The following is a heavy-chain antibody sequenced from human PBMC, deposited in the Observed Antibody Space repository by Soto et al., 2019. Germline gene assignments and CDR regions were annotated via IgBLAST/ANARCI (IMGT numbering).Heavy chain of an antibody. J-gene: IGHJ5*02. Sequence: GSVKVSCKASGYTFTGYYMHCVRQAPGQGLEWMGWINPNSGGTNYAQKFQGRVTMTRDTSISTAYMELSRLTSDDTAVYYCARMASAGTLNWYDPWGQGTLVTVSS. CDR1: GYTFTGYY. V-gene: IGHV1-2*02. CDR3: ARMASAGTLNWYDP. CDR2: INPNSGGT.